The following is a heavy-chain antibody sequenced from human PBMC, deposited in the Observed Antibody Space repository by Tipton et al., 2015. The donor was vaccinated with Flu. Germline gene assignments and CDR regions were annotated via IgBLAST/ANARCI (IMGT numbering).Heavy chain of an antibody. Sequence: AGLVKPSETLSLTCGVYGGSFSDYYWSWIRQAPGKGLEWIGNIHQTVNTYYNPSLKSRVTISVDTSKNQFSLKLSSVTAADTAVYYCARRDYSNYVSEPKNWFHPWGQGTLVTVSS. CDR1: GGSFSDYY. D-gene: IGHD4-11*01. J-gene: IGHJ5*02. CDR2: IHQTVNT. CDR3: ARRDYSNYVSEPKNWFHP. V-gene: IGHV4-34*01.